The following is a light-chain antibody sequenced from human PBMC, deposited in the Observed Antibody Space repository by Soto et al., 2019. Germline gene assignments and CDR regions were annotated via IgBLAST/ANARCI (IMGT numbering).Light chain of an antibody. Sequence: QSVLTQPPSVSAAPGQKVTISCSGSSSNIGNNYVSWYQQIPGTAHKLLIYDNNKRPSGIPDRFSGSKSGTSATLAITGLQTGDEADYYCGKWDTRLSAGVFGGGTKLTVL. CDR1: SSNIGNNY. CDR3: GKWDTRLSAGV. CDR2: DNN. J-gene: IGLJ2*01. V-gene: IGLV1-51*01.